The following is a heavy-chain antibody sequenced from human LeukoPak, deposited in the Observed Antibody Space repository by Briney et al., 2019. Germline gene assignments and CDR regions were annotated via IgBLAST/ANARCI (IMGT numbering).Heavy chain of an antibody. CDR2: IYYSGSI. Sequence: SETLSLTCTVSGGSISSYYWSWIRQPPGKGLEWIGYIYYSGSINYNPSLKSRVTISVDTSKNQFSLKLSSVTAADTAVYYCARDGRLGYSSSSVWGQGTLVTVSS. V-gene: IGHV4-59*01. J-gene: IGHJ4*02. CDR3: ARDGRLGYSSSSV. CDR1: GGSISSYY. D-gene: IGHD6-6*01.